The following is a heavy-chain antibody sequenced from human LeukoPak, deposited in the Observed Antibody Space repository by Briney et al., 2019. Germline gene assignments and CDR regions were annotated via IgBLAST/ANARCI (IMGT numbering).Heavy chain of an antibody. CDR2: IYTSGST. V-gene: IGHV4-61*02. CDR1: GGSISSGSYY. J-gene: IGHJ2*01. Sequence: SQTLSLTCTVSGGSISSGSYYWSWIRQPAGKGLEWIGRIYTSGSTNYNPSLKSRVTISVDTSKNQFSLKLSSVTAADTAVYYCARWGEVYWYFDLWGRGTLVTVSS. D-gene: IGHD3-16*01. CDR3: ARWGEVYWYFDL.